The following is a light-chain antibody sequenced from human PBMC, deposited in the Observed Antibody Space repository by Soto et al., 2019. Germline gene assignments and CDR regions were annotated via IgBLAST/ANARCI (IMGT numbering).Light chain of an antibody. J-gene: IGKJ4*01. CDR2: GAS. CDR1: QSVSSL. CDR3: QQYNNWPLT. V-gene: IGKV3-15*01. Sequence: EVVMTQSPATLSVSPGERATLSCRASQSVSSLLAWYQQKPGQAPRLLIYGASTRATGIPDRFSASGSGTEFALTISSLKSGDFAVYYCQQYNNWPLTFGGGTKVEIK.